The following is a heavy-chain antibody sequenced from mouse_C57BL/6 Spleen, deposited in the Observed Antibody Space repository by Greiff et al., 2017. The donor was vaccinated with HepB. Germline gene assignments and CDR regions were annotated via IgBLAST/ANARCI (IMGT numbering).Heavy chain of an antibody. V-gene: IGHV1-64*01. Sequence: VQLQQPGAELVKPGASVKLSCKASGYTFTSYWMHWVKQRPGQGLEWIGMIHPNSGSTNYNEKFKSKATLTVDKSSSTAYMQLSSLTSEDSAVYYCARGVITTAHWYFDVWGTGTTVTVSS. CDR3: ARGVITTAHWYFDV. D-gene: IGHD1-1*01. CDR2: IHPNSGST. CDR1: GYTFTSYW. J-gene: IGHJ1*03.